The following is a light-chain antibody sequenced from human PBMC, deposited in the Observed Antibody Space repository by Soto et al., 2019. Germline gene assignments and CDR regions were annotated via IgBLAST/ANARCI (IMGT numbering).Light chain of an antibody. Sequence: EIVMTQSPATLSVSPGERTTLSCRASQSVSSNLAWYQQKPGQAPRLLIYGASTRATAVPAMFSGSGSGTEFTLTISSLQSEDFAVYYCQQDNNWPPRDSFGQGTKLEIK. V-gene: IGKV3-15*01. J-gene: IGKJ2*01. CDR1: QSVSSN. CDR2: GAS. CDR3: QQDNNWPPRDS.